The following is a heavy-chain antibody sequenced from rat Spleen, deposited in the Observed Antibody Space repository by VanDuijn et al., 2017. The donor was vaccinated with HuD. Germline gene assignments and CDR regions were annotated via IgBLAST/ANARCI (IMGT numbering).Heavy chain of an antibody. CDR1: GFSFSTYG. Sequence: EVQLVESGGGLVQPGRSLKLSCAASGFSFSTYGMAWVRQAPTKGLEWVASISTGGGYTFYRDSVKGRFTISRDDARDTLYLQMDSLRSEDTATYYCGRHNSGYRDYWGKGVMVTVSS. CDR2: ISTGGGYT. V-gene: IGHV5S13*01. D-gene: IGHD4-3*01. CDR3: GRHNSGYRDY. J-gene: IGHJ2*01.